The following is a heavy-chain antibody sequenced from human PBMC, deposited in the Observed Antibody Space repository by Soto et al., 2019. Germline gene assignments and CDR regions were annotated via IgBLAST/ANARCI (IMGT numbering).Heavy chain of an antibody. CDR1: GGTKRRYR. CDR3: ARSYGTLKLRFLEWLFDY. V-gene: IGHV3-30-3*01. J-gene: IGHJ4*02. CDR2: ISYDGSNK. Sequence: GWPLRHSSTASGGTKRRYRKHWLRLHPGKGLEWVAVISYDGSNKYYADSVKGRFTISRDNSKNTLYLQMNSLRAEDTAVYYCARSYGTLKLRFLEWLFDYWGQGT. D-gene: IGHD3-3*01.